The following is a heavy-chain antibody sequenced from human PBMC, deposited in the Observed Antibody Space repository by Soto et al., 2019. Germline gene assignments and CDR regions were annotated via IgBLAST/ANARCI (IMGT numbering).Heavy chain of an antibody. CDR1: GYTFSSYG. D-gene: IGHD3-22*01. J-gene: IGHJ6*02. Sequence: QVQLVQSGGEVKKPGASVKVSCKASGYTFSSYGINWVRQSPGQGLEWLGWISPYDGNTKYAQILQGRVSMTTDTSTKTTYIEVSSLRSDDPAVYYCARGGYYDSSGSRNYNYYCMNVWGQGTTVTVSS. V-gene: IGHV1-18*01. CDR2: ISPYDGNT. CDR3: ARGGYYDSSGSRNYNYYCMNV.